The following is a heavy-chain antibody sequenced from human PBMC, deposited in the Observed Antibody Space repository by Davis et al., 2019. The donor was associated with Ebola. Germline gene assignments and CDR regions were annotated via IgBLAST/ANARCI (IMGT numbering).Heavy chain of an antibody. CDR2: INPSGGST. D-gene: IGHD6-13*01. CDR1: GYTFTSYY. CDR3: ARDQQLVHGRRYFDY. J-gene: IGHJ4*02. V-gene: IGHV1-46*01. Sequence: ASVKVSCKASGYTFTSYYMHWVRQAPGLGLEWMGIINPSGGSTSYAQKFQGRVTMTRDTSTSTVYMELSNLRSEDTAVYYCARDQQLVHGRRYFDYWGQGTLVTVSS.